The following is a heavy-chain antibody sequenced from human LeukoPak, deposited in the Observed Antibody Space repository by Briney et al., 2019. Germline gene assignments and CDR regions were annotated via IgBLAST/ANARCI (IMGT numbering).Heavy chain of an antibody. D-gene: IGHD3-16*01. CDR2: IKQDGSEK. J-gene: IGHJ4*02. CDR1: GFTFSSYW. Sequence: GGSLRLSCVASGFTFSSYWMSWVRQAPGKGLEWVANIKQDGSEKYVDSVKGRFTISRDNAKNSLYLQMNSLRAEDTALYYCASGRQLGYWGQGTLVTVSS. CDR3: ASGRQLGY. V-gene: IGHV3-7*01.